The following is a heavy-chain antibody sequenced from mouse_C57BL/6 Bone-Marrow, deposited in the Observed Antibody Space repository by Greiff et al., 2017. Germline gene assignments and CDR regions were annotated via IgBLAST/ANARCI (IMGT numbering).Heavy chain of an antibody. Sequence: QVQLQQSGAELVKPGASVKMSCKASGYTFTTYPIEWMKQTPGKSLEWIGNFHPYNDDTKYNEKFKGKATLTVEKSSNTVYLELSRLTSDDSAVYYCARSSAVFYYGDYWGQGTTLTVSA. J-gene: IGHJ2*01. V-gene: IGHV1-47*01. D-gene: IGHD6-1*01. CDR3: ARSSAVFYYGDY. CDR2: FHPYNDDT. CDR1: GYTFTTYP.